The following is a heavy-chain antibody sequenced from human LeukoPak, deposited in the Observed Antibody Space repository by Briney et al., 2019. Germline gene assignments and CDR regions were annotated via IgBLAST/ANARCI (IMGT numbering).Heavy chain of an antibody. D-gene: IGHD3-10*01. CDR3: ARGQYGSGKDI. V-gene: IGHV3-48*04. J-gene: IGHJ3*02. CDR2: ISSSSSTI. CDR1: GFTFSSYR. Sequence: QPGGSLRLSCAASGFTFSSYRMNWVRQAPGKGLEWVSYISSSSSTIYYADSVKGRFTISRDNAKNSLNLQMNSLRAEDTAVYYCARGQYGSGKDIWGQGTMVTVSS.